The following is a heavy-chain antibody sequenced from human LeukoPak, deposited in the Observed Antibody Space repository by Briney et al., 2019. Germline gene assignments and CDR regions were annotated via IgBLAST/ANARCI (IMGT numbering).Heavy chain of an antibody. V-gene: IGHV1-46*01. CDR1: GYTFTSYY. J-gene: IGHJ4*02. Sequence: GSVKVSCKASGYTFTSYYMHWVRQAPGQGFEWMGIINPSGGSTSYAQKFQGRVTMTRDTSTSTVYMELSSLRSEDTAVYYCATQGTNYYDSSGYPDPEYYFDYWGQGTLVTVSS. CDR2: INPSGGST. CDR3: ATQGTNYYDSSGYPDPEYYFDY. D-gene: IGHD3-22*01.